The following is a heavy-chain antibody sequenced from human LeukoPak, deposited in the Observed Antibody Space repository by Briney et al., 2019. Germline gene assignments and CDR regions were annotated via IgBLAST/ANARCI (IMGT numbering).Heavy chain of an antibody. CDR1: GYTFSSYA. Sequence: GASVKVSCKASGYTFSSYAISWVRQAPGQGLEWMGGIIPIFGTANYAQKFQGRVTITADESTSTAYMELSSLRSEDTAVYYCAREGTYYYDSSGYGPAFDIWGQGTMVTVSS. D-gene: IGHD3-22*01. V-gene: IGHV1-69*13. J-gene: IGHJ3*02. CDR3: AREGTYYYDSSGYGPAFDI. CDR2: IIPIFGTA.